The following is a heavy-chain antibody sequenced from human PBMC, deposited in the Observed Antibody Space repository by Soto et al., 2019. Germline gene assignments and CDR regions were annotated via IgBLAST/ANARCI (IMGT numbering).Heavy chain of an antibody. J-gene: IGHJ4*02. CDR2: ISYDGSNK. CDR3: ARAADSSDPPWSFIDY. D-gene: IGHD3-22*01. V-gene: IGHV3-30-3*01. CDR1: GFTFSSYA. Sequence: QVQLVESGGGVVQPGRSLRLSCAASGFTFSSYAMHWVRQAPGKGLEWVAVISYDGSNKYYADSVKGRFTISRDNSKNTLYLQMNSLRAEDTAVYYCARAADSSDPPWSFIDYWGQGTLVTVSS.